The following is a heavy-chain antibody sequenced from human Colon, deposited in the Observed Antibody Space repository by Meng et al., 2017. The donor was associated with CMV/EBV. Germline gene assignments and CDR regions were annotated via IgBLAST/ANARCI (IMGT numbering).Heavy chain of an antibody. CDR1: GFTFDNYA. J-gene: IGHJ6*02. D-gene: IGHD2-15*01. V-gene: IGHV3-23*01. CDR3: AKREYRSGSSCYTMNYYYYAVDV. CDR2: IVGGGGSRT. Sequence: GESLKISCATSGFTFDNYATSWVRQAPGKGLEWVSAIVGGGGSRTYYADSVKGRFTISRDNSKSTLYLQINSPRVEDTAVYYCAKREYRSGSSCYTMNYYYYAVDVWGQGTTVTVSS.